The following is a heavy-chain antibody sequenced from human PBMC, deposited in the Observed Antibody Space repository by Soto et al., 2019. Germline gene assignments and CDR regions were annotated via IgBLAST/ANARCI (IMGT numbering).Heavy chain of an antibody. D-gene: IGHD2-2*01. CDR1: GLTLSSYW. CDR3: ARIYGGYCSSTSCYAGAYYFDY. CDR2: IKQDGSEQ. Sequence: PGGSLRLSCAACGLTLSSYWMSWERQAPGKGLEWVANIKQDGSEQYNVDSVKGRFTISRDNAKNSLYLQMNSLRAEDTAVYYCARIYGGYCSSTSCYAGAYYFDYRGQGTLVTVSS. V-gene: IGHV3-7*01. J-gene: IGHJ4*02.